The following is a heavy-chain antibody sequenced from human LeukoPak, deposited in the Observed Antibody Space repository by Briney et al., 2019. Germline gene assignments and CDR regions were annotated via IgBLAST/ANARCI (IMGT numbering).Heavy chain of an antibody. D-gene: IGHD5-12*01. J-gene: IGHJ4*02. V-gene: IGHV4-4*02. CDR2: IYHSGST. CDR1: GGSISSSNW. Sequence: NPSETLSLTCAVSGGSISSSNWWSWVRQPPGKGLEWIGEIYHSGSTNYNPSLKSRVTISVDKSKNQFSLKLSSVTAADTAVYYCARLQYSGYEEDDFDYWGQGTLVTVSS. CDR3: ARLQYSGYEEDDFDY.